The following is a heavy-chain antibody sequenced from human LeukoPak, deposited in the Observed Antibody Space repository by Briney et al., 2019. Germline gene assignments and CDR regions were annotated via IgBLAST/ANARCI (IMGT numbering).Heavy chain of an antibody. D-gene: IGHD3-10*01. CDR1: GFTFSNYA. Sequence: GGSLRLSCAASGFTFSNYAMHWVRQAPGKGLEWVATISYEGGNKYYADSVKGRFTVSRDTYKNTVYLQMNSLRGDDTSVYYCARGLFWFGELFTKFDYWGQGTLVTVSS. CDR3: ARGLFWFGELFTKFDY. CDR2: ISYEGGNK. V-gene: IGHV3-30*04. J-gene: IGHJ4*02.